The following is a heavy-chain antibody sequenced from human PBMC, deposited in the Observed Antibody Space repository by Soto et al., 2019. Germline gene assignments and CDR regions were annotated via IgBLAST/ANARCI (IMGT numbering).Heavy chain of an antibody. J-gene: IGHJ6*02. CDR3: ARAAILRFGRTETSDYYDYGMDV. CDR2: IIPIFGTA. V-gene: IGHV1-69*01. Sequence: QVQLVQSGAEVKKPGSSVKVSCKASGGTFSSYAIRWVRQAPGHGLEWMGGIIPIFGTANYAQKFQGRVTITADESTRTAYMELSSLRSEDTAVYYCARAAILRFGRTETSDYYDYGMDVWGQGTTVTVSS. D-gene: IGHD3-3*01. CDR1: GGTFSSYA.